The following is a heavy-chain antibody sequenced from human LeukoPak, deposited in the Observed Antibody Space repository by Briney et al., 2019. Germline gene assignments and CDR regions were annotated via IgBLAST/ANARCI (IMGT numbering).Heavy chain of an antibody. CDR1: GFTFSSYE. V-gene: IGHV3-48*03. D-gene: IGHD3-16*02. CDR2: ISSSGSTI. CDR3: ARDIGSAGYYDYVWGSYRSGLDI. Sequence: PGGSLRLSCAASGFTFSSYEMNCVRQAPGKGLEWVSYISSSGSTIYYADSVKGRFTISRDNAKNSLYLQMNSLRAEDTAVYYCARDIGSAGYYDYVWGSYRSGLDIWGQGTMVTVSS. J-gene: IGHJ3*02.